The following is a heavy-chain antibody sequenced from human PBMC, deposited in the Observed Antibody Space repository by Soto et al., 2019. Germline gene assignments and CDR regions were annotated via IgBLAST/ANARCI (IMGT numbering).Heavy chain of an antibody. J-gene: IGHJ6*02. D-gene: IGHD2-15*01. CDR2: IGRGDDK. CDR3: AKDGTTGGQHYYGMDV. CDR1: GFTFSDYV. Sequence: LXLSCDSSGFTFSDYVMNWFRQGPVKGLEWVSTIGRGDDKYYADSVKGRFTISRDTSKNTLFLQMNSLRAEDTALYFCAKDGTTGGQHYYGMDVWGQGTTVTVSS. V-gene: IGHV3-23*01.